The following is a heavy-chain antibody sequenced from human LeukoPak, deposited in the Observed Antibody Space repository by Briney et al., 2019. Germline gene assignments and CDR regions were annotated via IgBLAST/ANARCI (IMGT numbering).Heavy chain of an antibody. Sequence: ASVKVSCKASGYTFTGYYMHWVRQAPGRGLEWMGWINPNSGGTNYAQKFQGRVTMTRDTSISTAYMELSRLRSDDTAVYYCARDLRIAAAGIYFDYWGQGTLVTVSS. CDR3: ARDLRIAAAGIYFDY. V-gene: IGHV1-2*02. CDR1: GYTFTGYY. D-gene: IGHD6-13*01. J-gene: IGHJ4*02. CDR2: INPNSGGT.